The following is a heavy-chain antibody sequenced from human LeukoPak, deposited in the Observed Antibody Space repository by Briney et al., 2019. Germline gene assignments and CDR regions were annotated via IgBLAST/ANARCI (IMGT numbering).Heavy chain of an antibody. CDR1: GFTFSSYG. Sequence: PGGSLRLSCAASGFTFSSYGMSWVRQAPGKGLEWVANIKKDGSEKYYVDSVKGRFTISRDNAKKSLYLQMNSLRAEDTAVYYCARDFYDTSGYYYDYWGQGTLVTVSS. CDR2: IKKDGSEK. J-gene: IGHJ4*02. CDR3: ARDFYDTSGYYYDY. D-gene: IGHD3-22*01. V-gene: IGHV3-7*01.